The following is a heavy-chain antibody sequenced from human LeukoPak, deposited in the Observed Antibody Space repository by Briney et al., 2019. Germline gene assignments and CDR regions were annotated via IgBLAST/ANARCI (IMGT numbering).Heavy chain of an antibody. J-gene: IGHJ4*02. Sequence: GGSLRLSCAASGFSFSSYNMNWVRQTPGKGLEWVSSITSSSTYTFYADSVKGRFTISRDNARNSLYLQMNSLRAEDTAVYYCAKAGDYVWGSYPPNTYYFDYWGQGTLVTVSS. CDR2: ITSSSTYT. CDR1: GFSFSSYN. V-gene: IGHV3-21*04. CDR3: AKAGDYVWGSYPPNTYYFDY. D-gene: IGHD3-16*01.